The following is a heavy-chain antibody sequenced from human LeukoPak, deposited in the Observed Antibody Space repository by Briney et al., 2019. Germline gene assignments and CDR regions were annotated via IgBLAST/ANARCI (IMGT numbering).Heavy chain of an antibody. CDR1: GFSVSNTY. CDR3: ARDRPLSAGGVIYFSYYGMDV. J-gene: IGHJ6*02. D-gene: IGHD3-10*01. V-gene: IGHV3-53*04. CDR2: IYSGDSGVST. Sequence: GGSLRLSCAASGFSVSNTYMSWVRQAPGKGLEWVSVIYSGDSGVSTYYADSVKGRFTISRHNSKNTLYLQMNSLRAEDTAVYYCARDRPLSAGGVIYFSYYGMDVWGQGTTVTVFS.